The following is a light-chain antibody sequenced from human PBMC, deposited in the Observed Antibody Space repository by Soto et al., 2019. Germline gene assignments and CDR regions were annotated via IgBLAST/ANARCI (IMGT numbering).Light chain of an antibody. V-gene: IGKV1-12*01. J-gene: IGKJ4*01. CDR3: QQANSFPLT. Sequence: DIQMTQSPSSLSASVGDRVTITCRASQSISSWLAWYQQKPGKAPNLLIFAESSLQSGVPSRFSGSGSGTDFTLTISSMQTEDFATYYCQQANSFPLTVGGGTKGDIK. CDR1: QSISSW. CDR2: AES.